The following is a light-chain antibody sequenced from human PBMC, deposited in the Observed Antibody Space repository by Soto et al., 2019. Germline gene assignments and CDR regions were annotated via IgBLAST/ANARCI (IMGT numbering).Light chain of an antibody. Sequence: QSALTQPPSVSGSPGQSVTISCTGTSTDFVSYNRVSWYQQPPGTAPKLIIYEASNRPSGVPDRFSRSKSGNTASLTISGIQAADEADYYCSLYTSENPYVFGVGTKVTVL. CDR3: SLYTSENPYV. CDR1: STDFVSYNR. V-gene: IGLV2-18*01. J-gene: IGLJ1*01. CDR2: EAS.